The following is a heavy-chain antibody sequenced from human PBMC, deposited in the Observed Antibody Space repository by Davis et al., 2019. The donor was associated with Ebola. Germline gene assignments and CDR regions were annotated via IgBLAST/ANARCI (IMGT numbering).Heavy chain of an antibody. J-gene: IGHJ4*02. CDR3: ARHNITMIVGIDY. V-gene: IGHV4-39*01. D-gene: IGHD3-22*01. Sequence: MPGGSLRLSCTVSGGSISSSSYYWGWIRQPPGKGLEWIGSIYYSGSTYYNPSLKSRVTISVDTSKNQFSLKLSSVTAADTAVYYCARHNITMIVGIDYWGQGTLVTVSS. CDR2: IYYSGST. CDR1: GGSISSSSYY.